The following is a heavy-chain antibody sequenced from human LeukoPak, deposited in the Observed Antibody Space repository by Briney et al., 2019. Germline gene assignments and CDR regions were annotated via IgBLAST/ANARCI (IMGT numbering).Heavy chain of an antibody. CDR1: GFTFSSYA. CDR2: ISGLGAGT. J-gene: IGHJ4*02. CDR3: TKDLETYFFDY. V-gene: IGHV3-23*01. Sequence: PGGSLRLSCAASGFTFSSYAVSWVRQAPGKGVEWVSSISGLGAGTYSPASVTGRFPISRDNSKHTMYLQMNSLRGEDTALYYCTKDLETYFFDYWGQGTLVTVSS.